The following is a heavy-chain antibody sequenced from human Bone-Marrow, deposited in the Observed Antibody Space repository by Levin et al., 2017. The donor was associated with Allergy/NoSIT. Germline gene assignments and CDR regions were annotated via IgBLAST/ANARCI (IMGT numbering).Heavy chain of an antibody. CDR1: GFTFSDYY. Sequence: PGGSLRLSCAASGFTFSDYYMSWIRQAPGKGLEWVSYISGSGNTIWYADSVKGRFTISRDSAKTSIYLQMNSLRAEDTAVYYCARDTTVFFRGAAGTDSWGQGTLVTVSA. V-gene: IGHV3-11*01. J-gene: IGHJ4*02. CDR3: ARDTTVFFRGAAGTDS. D-gene: IGHD3/OR15-3a*01. CDR2: ISGSGNTI.